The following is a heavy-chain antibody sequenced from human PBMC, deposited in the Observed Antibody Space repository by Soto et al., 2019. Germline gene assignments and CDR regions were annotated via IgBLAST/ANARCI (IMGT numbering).Heavy chain of an antibody. Sequence: GASLKISCKGSGYSFTSYWIGCVRQMAGKGLEWMGIIYAGDSDTRYSPSFQGQVTISADKSISTAYLQWSSLKASDTAMYYCARQPASHPDYSGMEIWGQGTTVTVSS. CDR3: ARQPASHPDYSGMEI. V-gene: IGHV5-51*01. CDR1: GYSFTSYW. J-gene: IGHJ6*02. CDR2: IYAGDSDT.